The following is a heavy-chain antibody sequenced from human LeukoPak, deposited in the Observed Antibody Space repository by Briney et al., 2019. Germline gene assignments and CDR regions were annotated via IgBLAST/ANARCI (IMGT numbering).Heavy chain of an antibody. CDR2: ISGGGTNT. J-gene: IGHJ6*02. CDR1: AFAFRRYS. Sequence: PGGSLRLSCAASAFAFRRYSMNWVRQAPGKGLQWVSSISGGGTNTYYADSVKGRFTISRDNSKNTLYLQMNSLRAEDTAVYCCAKYVSAKGPPYALDVWGQGTTVTVSS. CDR3: AKYVSAKGPPYALDV. D-gene: IGHD2/OR15-2a*01. V-gene: IGHV3-23*01.